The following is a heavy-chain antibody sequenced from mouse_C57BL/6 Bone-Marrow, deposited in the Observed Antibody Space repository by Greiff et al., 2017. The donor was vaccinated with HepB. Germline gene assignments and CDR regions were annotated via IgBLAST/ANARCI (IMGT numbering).Heavy chain of an antibody. D-gene: IGHD1-1*01. CDR1: GYTFTSYW. CDR3: ARPHYYGMMDY. J-gene: IGHJ4*01. V-gene: IGHV1-50*01. Sequence: VQLQQPGAELVKPGASVKLSCKASGYTFTSYWMQWVKQRPGQGLEWIGEIDPSDSYTNYNQKFKGKATLTVDTSSSTAYMQLSSLTSEDSAVYYCARPHYYGMMDYWGQGTSVTVSS. CDR2: IDPSDSYT.